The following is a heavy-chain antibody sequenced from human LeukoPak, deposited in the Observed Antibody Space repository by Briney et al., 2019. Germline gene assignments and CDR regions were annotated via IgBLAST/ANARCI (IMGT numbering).Heavy chain of an antibody. CDR3: ARDQQLVRFPIRYNWFDP. V-gene: IGHV4-4*07. CDR1: GGSISSYY. Sequence: SETLSLTCTVSGGSISSYYWSWLRQPAGKGLEWIGRIYTSGSTNYNPSLKSRVTMSVDTSENQFSLKLSSVTAADTAVYYCARDQQLVRFPIRYNWFDPWGQGTLVTVSS. J-gene: IGHJ5*02. D-gene: IGHD6-13*01. CDR2: IYTSGST.